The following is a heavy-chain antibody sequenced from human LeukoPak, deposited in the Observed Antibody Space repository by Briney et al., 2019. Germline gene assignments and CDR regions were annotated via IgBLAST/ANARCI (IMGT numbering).Heavy chain of an antibody. CDR1: GDSISSSF. CDR2: IYYSGST. CDR3: ARGALGAHPVDY. D-gene: IGHD1-26*01. J-gene: IGHJ4*02. Sequence: SDPLSLTCTVSGDSISSSFWNWIRQPPGQRLEWIGNIYYSGSTNYNPALKSRVTFSVDTTKNQVSLKLSSATAADTAVYYCARGALGAHPVDYWGQGALVIVSS. V-gene: IGHV4-59*07.